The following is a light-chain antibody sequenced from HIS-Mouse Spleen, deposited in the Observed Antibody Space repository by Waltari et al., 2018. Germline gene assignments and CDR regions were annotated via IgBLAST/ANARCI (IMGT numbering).Light chain of an antibody. V-gene: IGLV2-23*02. J-gene: IGLJ2*01. CDR2: EVS. CDR1: SSDVGGYNY. CDR3: CSYAGSSTLV. Sequence: QSALTQPASVSGSPGQSITISCPGTSSDVGGYNYVSWYQQHPGKAPKLMIYEVSNRPSGVSNRFSGSKSGNTASLTISGLQAEDEADYYCCSYAGSSTLVFGGGTKLTVL.